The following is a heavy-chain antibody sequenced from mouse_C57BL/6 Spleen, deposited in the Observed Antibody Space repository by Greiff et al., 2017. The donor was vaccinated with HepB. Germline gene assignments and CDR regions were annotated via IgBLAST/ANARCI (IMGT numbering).Heavy chain of an antibody. CDR2: ISDGGSYT. CDR1: GFTFSSYA. V-gene: IGHV5-4*03. J-gene: IGHJ2*01. Sequence: EVMLVESGGGLVKPGGSLKLSCAASGFTFSSYAMSWVRQTPEKRLEWVATISDGGSYTYYPDNVKGRFTISRYNAKNNLSLQMSHLKSEDTAMYYCARGEIYDGYYFDYWGQGTTLTVSS. D-gene: IGHD2-3*01. CDR3: ARGEIYDGYYFDY.